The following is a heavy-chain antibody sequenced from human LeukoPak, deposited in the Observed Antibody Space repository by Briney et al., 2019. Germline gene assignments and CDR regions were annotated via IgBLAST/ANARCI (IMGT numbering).Heavy chain of an antibody. CDR3: ARGTTYYYDSSGYYYSAFDI. Sequence: SETLSLTCAVYGGSFSGYYWSWIRQPPGKGLEWNGEINHSGSTNYNPSLKSRVTISVDTSKKQFSLKLSSVTAADTAVYYCARGTTYYYDSSGYYYSAFDIWGQGTMVTVSS. J-gene: IGHJ3*02. V-gene: IGHV4-34*01. D-gene: IGHD3-22*01. CDR1: GGSFSGYY. CDR2: INHSGST.